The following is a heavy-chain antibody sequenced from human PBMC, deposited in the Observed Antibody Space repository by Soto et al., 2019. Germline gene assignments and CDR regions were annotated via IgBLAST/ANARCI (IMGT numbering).Heavy chain of an antibody. V-gene: IGHV3-74*01. CDR2: INGDGRTT. Sequence: EVQLVESGGGLVQPGGSLRLSCTASGLTFNNYWMHWVRQAPGKGPVWVSRINGDGRTTTYADSVRGRFTISRDNAKNTVYLQMKSLRAEDTAVYYCVGGHYAGAGTFYLTDHWGQGSLVTVSS. CDR3: VGGHYAGAGTFYLTDH. J-gene: IGHJ4*02. D-gene: IGHD3-10*01. CDR1: GLTFNNYW.